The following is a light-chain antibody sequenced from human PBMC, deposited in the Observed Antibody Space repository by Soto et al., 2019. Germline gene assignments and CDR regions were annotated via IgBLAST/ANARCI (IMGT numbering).Light chain of an antibody. Sequence: EIVLTQSPDTLSLSPGERATLSCRASQSVSSNHLAWYQQKPGQAPRLLIYGGSSRATGIPARFSGSGSGTDFILTISSLEPEDFAVYYCQQRSNWPITFGQGTRLEIK. CDR1: QSVSSNH. V-gene: IGKV3D-20*02. CDR2: GGS. J-gene: IGKJ5*01. CDR3: QQRSNWPIT.